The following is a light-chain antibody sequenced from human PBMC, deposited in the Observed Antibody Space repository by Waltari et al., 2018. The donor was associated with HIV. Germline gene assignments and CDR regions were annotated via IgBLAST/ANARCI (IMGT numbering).Light chain of an antibody. CDR3: CSHAGSNNFVV. CDR1: SNDVGDYNY. Sequence: QSALTQPPSASGSPGQSVTISCTGTSNDVGDYNYVSWYQHHPGKAPKLIIYAVSELPSGVPWRFSGSKSGNTASLTVSGLLPEDEADYYCCSHAGSNNFVVFGGGTKLTVL. V-gene: IGLV2-8*01. CDR2: AVS. J-gene: IGLJ2*01.